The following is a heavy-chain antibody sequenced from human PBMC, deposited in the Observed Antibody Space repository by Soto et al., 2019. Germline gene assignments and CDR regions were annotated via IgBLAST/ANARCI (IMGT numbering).Heavy chain of an antibody. Sequence: QVQLVQSGAEVKKPGSSVKVSCKASGGTFSSYAISWVRQAPGQGLEWMGGIIPIFGTANYAQKFQGRGTITADKSKSTAYMELSSLRSEDTAVYYWAREMGWELLLGMDVWGQGTTVTVSS. J-gene: IGHJ6*02. D-gene: IGHD1-26*01. CDR2: IIPIFGTA. CDR3: AREMGWELLLGMDV. V-gene: IGHV1-69*06. CDR1: GGTFSSYA.